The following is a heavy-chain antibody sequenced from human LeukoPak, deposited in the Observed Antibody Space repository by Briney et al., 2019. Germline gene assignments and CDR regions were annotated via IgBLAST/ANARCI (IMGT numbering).Heavy chain of an antibody. CDR2: IYDHNGIT. CDR3: ARIWAEFQLVSAF. Sequence: ASLKDSSKAPVYTFNISIISSGRQILGQGLEWMGWIYDHNGITDYVQKFKDSDTLTPDTFTSTAYMDMKTVTSDDTAVYYSARIWAEFQLVSAFWGQGTLVTVSP. V-gene: IGHV1-18*01. CDR1: VYTFNISI. D-gene: IGHD3/OR15-3a*01. J-gene: IGHJ4*02.